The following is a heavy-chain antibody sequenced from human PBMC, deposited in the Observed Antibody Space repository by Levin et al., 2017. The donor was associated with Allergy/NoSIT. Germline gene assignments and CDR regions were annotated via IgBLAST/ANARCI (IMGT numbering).Heavy chain of an antibody. V-gene: IGHV4-59*01. CDR3: ATRQGAYYNYWFDP. D-gene: IGHD5-24*01. CDR2: ISYSGST. J-gene: IGHJ5*02. CDR1: GGSITTYS. Sequence: SQTLSLTCTVSGGSITTYSWSWIRQPPGKGLEWIGYISYSGSTNYNPSLKSRVTISVDTSKNQFSLKLSSVTAADTAVYYCATRQGAYYNYWFDPWGQGTLVTVSS.